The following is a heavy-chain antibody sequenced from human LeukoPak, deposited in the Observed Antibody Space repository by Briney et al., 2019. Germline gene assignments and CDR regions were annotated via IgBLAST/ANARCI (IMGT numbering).Heavy chain of an antibody. V-gene: IGHV3-66*01. J-gene: IGHJ3*02. CDR3: ARDLADYHGSGDAFDI. CDR2: VFSGGSG. Sequence: GGSLRLSCAASGFTVSSNYMRWVRQAPGKGLELVSVVFSGGSGHFADSVKGRFTMSRDNSKYTLYLHMNGLRVEDTAVYYCARDLADYHGSGDAFDIWGQGTMVTVSS. CDR1: GFTVSSNY. D-gene: IGHD3-10*01.